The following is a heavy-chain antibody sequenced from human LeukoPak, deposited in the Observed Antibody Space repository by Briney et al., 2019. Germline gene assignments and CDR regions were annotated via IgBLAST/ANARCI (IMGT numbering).Heavy chain of an antibody. CDR2: INPNSGGT. CDR1: GYTFTCYY. D-gene: IGHD2-2*01. CDR3: ARQGVPVVPRGWFDP. J-gene: IGHJ5*02. V-gene: IGHV1-2*02. Sequence: ASVKVSCKASGYTFTCYYMHWVRQAPGQGLEWMGWINPNSGGTNYAQNLQGRVTMTTDTSTSTAYMELRSLRSDDTAVYYCARQGVPVVPRGWFDPWGQGTLVTVSS.